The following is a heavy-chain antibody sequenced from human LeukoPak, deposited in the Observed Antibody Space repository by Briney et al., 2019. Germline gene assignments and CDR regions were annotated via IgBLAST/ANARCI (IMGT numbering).Heavy chain of an antibody. D-gene: IGHD2-2*01. V-gene: IGHV1-2*02. Sequence: ASVTVSCKASGYTFTGYYMHWVRQAPGQGLEWMGWINPNSGGTNYAQKFQGRVTMTRDTSISTAYMELSRLRSDDTAVYYCARDGNGVVVVPAAIGDPNWFDPWGQGTLVTVSS. CDR2: INPNSGGT. CDR1: GYTFTGYY. J-gene: IGHJ5*02. CDR3: ARDGNGVVVVPAAIGDPNWFDP.